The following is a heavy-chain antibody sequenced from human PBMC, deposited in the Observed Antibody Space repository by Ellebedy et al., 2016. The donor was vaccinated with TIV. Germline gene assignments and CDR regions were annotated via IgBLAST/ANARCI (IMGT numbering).Heavy chain of an antibody. CDR2: ISGGGVNT. CDR1: GFTFGSFA. CDR3: AKGSSSGFNYDRVGFQY. D-gene: IGHD3-22*01. Sequence: GGSLRLSCAASGFTFGSFAMHWVRQAPGKGLEWLSVISGGGVNTYSAASVKGRFTITRDNFKNTLFLQVNRLRAEATAVYYCAKGSSSGFNYDRVGFQYWGQGTLVTVSS. J-gene: IGHJ4*02. V-gene: IGHV3-23*01.